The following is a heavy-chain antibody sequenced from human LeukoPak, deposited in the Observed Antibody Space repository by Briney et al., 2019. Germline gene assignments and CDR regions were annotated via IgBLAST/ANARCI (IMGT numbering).Heavy chain of an antibody. D-gene: IGHD1-14*01. V-gene: IGHV1-3*03. CDR2: ISVGNGDS. Sequence: ASVKVSCKASGYTFTSYTIHWVRQAPGQSLEWMGWISVGNGDSKCSQEFQGRVTPTRDTSATTAYLEVSSLRPEDMAVYYCARERGIRDAFDFWGQGTMVTVSS. J-gene: IGHJ3*01. CDR1: GYTFTSYT. CDR3: ARERGIRDAFDF.